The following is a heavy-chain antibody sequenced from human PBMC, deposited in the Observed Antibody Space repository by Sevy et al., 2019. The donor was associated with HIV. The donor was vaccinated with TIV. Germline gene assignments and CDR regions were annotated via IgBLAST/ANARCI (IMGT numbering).Heavy chain of an antibody. CDR3: AKDSDLVGGWFDP. CDR2: ISGSGGST. V-gene: IGHV3-23*01. Sequence: GGSLRLSCAVSGFSFDSYGMTWVRQAPGKGLEWVSAISGSGGSTYYADSVKGRFTISRDNSKNTLYLQMNSLRAEDTAVYYCAKDSDLVGGWFDPWGQGTLVTVSS. CDR1: GFSFDSYG. J-gene: IGHJ5*02. D-gene: IGHD5-12*01.